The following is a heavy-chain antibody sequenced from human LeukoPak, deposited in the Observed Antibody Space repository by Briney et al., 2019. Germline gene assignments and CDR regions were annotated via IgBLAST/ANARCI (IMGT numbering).Heavy chain of an antibody. D-gene: IGHD4-23*01. Sequence: ASVKVSCKASGGTFSSYAISWVRQAPGQGLEWMGRIIPIFGTANYAQKFQGRVTITADKSMSTAYMELSSLRSEDTAVYYCASDDYGGTTPSYWGQGTLVTVSS. CDR3: ASDDYGGTTPSY. V-gene: IGHV1-69*06. J-gene: IGHJ4*02. CDR2: IIPIFGTA. CDR1: GGTFSSYA.